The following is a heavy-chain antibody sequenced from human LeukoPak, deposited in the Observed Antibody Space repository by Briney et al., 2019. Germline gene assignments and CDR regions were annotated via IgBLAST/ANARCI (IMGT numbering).Heavy chain of an antibody. D-gene: IGHD6-19*01. CDR1: GFTFSSYS. V-gene: IGHV3-66*01. Sequence: GGSLRLSCAASGFTFSSYSMNWVRQAPGKGLEWVSVIYSGGSTYYADSVKGRFTISRDNSKNTLYLQMNSLRAEDTAVYYCARVHSGSIDYWGQGTLVTVSS. CDR3: ARVHSGSIDY. CDR2: IYSGGST. J-gene: IGHJ4*02.